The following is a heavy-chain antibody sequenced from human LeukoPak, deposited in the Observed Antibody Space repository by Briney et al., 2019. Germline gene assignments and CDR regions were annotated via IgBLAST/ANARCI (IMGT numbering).Heavy chain of an antibody. D-gene: IGHD3-22*01. Sequence: PGGSLRLSCAASGFTFDDYAMHWVRQAPGKGLEWVSGISWNSGSIGYADSVKGRFTISRDNAKNSLYLQMNSLRAEDTALYYCAKDIYDSSGYYYLDYWGQGTLVTVSS. CDR3: AKDIYDSSGYYYLDY. J-gene: IGHJ4*02. V-gene: IGHV3-9*01. CDR1: GFTFDDYA. CDR2: ISWNSGSI.